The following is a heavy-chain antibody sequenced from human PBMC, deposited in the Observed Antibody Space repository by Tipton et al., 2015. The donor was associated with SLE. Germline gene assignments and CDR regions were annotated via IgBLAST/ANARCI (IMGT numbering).Heavy chain of an antibody. CDR2: IYYSGSA. CDR1: GGSISSYY. CDR3: ARRLARYSGYDYFDY. D-gene: IGHD5-12*01. Sequence: TLSLTCTVSGGSISSYYWSWIRQPPGKGLEWIWYIYYSGSANYNPSLKSRVTISVDTSKNQFSLKLSSVTAADTAVYYCARRLARYSGYDYFDYWGQGTLATVSS. J-gene: IGHJ4*02. V-gene: IGHV4-59*08.